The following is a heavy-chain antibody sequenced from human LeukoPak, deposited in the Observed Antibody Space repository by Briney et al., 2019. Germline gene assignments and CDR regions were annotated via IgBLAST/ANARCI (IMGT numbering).Heavy chain of an antibody. CDR1: GYTFTSYA. D-gene: IGHD2-2*01. CDR2: INAGHGNT. V-gene: IGHV1-3*01. CDR3: ASSTKIVVVRPDAFDI. Sequence: ASVKVSCKASGYTFTSYAIQWVRQAPGQRLEWMGWINAGHGNTKYSQKFQGRVTITRDTSASTAYMELRSLRSDDTAVYYCASSTKIVVVRPDAFDIWGQGTMVTVSS. J-gene: IGHJ3*02.